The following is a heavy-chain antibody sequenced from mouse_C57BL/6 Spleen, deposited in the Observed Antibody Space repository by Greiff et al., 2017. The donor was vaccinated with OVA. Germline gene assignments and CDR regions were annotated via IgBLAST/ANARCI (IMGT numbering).Heavy chain of an antibody. CDR1: GFTFSDYG. Sequence: EVHLVESGGGLVKPGGSLKLSCAASGFTFSDYGMHWVRQAPEKGLEWVAYISSGSSTIYYADTVKGRFTISRDNAKNTLFLQMTSLRSEDTAMYYCARPGTTVVAPYYFDYWGQGTTLTVSS. D-gene: IGHD1-1*01. V-gene: IGHV5-17*01. CDR2: ISSGSSTI. CDR3: ARPGTTVVAPYYFDY. J-gene: IGHJ2*01.